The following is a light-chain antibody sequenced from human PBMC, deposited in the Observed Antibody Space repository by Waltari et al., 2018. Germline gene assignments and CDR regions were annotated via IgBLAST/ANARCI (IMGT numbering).Light chain of an antibody. CDR1: QSITDW. J-gene: IGKJ4*01. CDR3: QQYTIYPLT. CDR2: KAS. Sequence: DVQMTQSPATPSASVGDRVTITCRASQSITDWLAWYQQKPGKAPKLLIYKASTLESGVPSRFIGTRSGTEFTLTISNLQPDDFATYYCQQYTIYPLTFGGGTKVSI. V-gene: IGKV1-5*03.